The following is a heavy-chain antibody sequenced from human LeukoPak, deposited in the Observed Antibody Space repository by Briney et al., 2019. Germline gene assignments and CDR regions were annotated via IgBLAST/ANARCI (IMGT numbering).Heavy chain of an antibody. CDR2: ISAYNGNT. V-gene: IGHV1-18*01. J-gene: IGHJ4*02. CDR1: GYTFTSYG. D-gene: IGHD3-22*01. CDR3: ARDLGASSARALHFDY. Sequence: ASVKVSCKASGYTFTSYGISWVRQAPGQGLEWMGWISAYNGNTNHAQKLQGRVTMTTDTSTSTAYMELRSLRSDDTAVYYCARDLGASSARALHFDYWGQGTLVTVSS.